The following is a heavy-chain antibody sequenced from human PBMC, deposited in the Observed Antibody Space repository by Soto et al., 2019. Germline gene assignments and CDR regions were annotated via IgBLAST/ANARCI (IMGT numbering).Heavy chain of an antibody. CDR1: GYTFSSYG. CDR2: FNTYNGNT. Sequence: QVQLVQSGAEVKKPGASVKVSCKASGYTFSSYGITWVRQAPGQRLEWMGWFNTYNGNTNYAQKFQGRVTMTTDTPPRTASMALRSLRSADTAVYYCARERGGYSYGDYWGQGALVTVSS. D-gene: IGHD5-18*01. V-gene: IGHV1-18*01. J-gene: IGHJ4*02. CDR3: ARERGGYSYGDY.